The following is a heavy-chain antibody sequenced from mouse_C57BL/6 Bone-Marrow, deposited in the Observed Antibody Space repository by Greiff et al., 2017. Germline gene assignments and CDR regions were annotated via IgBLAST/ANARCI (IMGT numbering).Heavy chain of an antibody. CDR1: GYTFTNYG. CDR3: ATDDVYEYAMDY. V-gene: IGHV1-81*01. Sequence: VKLKESGAALARPGGSVKLSCTASGYTFTNYGIRWVQQTPGQGLEWIGVIYNLGGTTYYNENLKGTCTITADKSYNTGYLEIRSLTSEDSAVYYCATDDVYEYAMDYWGQGTSVTVSS. J-gene: IGHJ4*01. CDR2: IYNLGGTT. D-gene: IGHD1-3*01.